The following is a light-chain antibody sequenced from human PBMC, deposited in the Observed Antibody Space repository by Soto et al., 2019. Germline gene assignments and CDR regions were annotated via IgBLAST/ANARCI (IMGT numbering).Light chain of an antibody. Sequence: IQMTQSPSTLSASVGGRVTINCRASQSISSGLAWYQQKPGKAPKLLIYDASSLHSGVPSRFSGSGSGTEFTLTISSLQPDDFATYYCQQYNSYSWTFGQGTKVDVK. CDR3: QQYNSYSWT. V-gene: IGKV1-5*01. J-gene: IGKJ1*01. CDR1: QSISSG. CDR2: DAS.